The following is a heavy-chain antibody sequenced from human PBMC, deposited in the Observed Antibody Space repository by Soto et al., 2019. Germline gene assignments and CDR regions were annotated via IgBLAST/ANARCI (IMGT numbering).Heavy chain of an antibody. J-gene: IGHJ3*02. D-gene: IGHD3-22*01. CDR3: ARDLLEDPADYYDTKTDGFDI. CDR1: GXTFSSFG. Sequence: QTXGSLRLSCAASGXTFSSFGMHWVRQAPGKGLELVAFILYTGSYKYYADSVKGRFTISRDNSKNTVSLQMNSLRAEDTAVYYCARDLLEDPADYYDTKTDGFDIWGQGTMVTVS. CDR2: ILYTGSYK. V-gene: IGHV3-33*01.